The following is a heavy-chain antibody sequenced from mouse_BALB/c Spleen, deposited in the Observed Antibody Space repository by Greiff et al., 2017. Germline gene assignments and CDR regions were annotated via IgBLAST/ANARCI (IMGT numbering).Heavy chain of an antibody. Sequence: EVKLMESGGGLVKPGGSLKLSCAASGFTFSDYYMYWVRQTPEKRLEWVATISDGGSYTYYPDSVKGRFTISRDNAKNNLYLQMSSLKSEDTAMYYCARDQGTVVDYWGQGTTLTVSS. CDR3: ARDQGTVVDY. CDR2: ISDGGSYT. V-gene: IGHV5-4*02. J-gene: IGHJ2*01. CDR1: GFTFSDYY. D-gene: IGHD1-1*01.